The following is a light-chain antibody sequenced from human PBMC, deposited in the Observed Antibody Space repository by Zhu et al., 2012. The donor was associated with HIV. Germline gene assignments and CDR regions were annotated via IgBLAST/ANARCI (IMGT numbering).Light chain of an antibody. Sequence: DIVLTQSPGTLSLSPGERASLSCRASQGVSSTYLGWYQQKPGQAPRLLIYGASSRATGIPDRFSGSGSGTDFTLTISRLEPEDFAVYYCQQYGSSPITFGQGTRLEIK. J-gene: IGKJ5*01. CDR1: QGVSSTY. V-gene: IGKV3-20*01. CDR3: QQYGSSPIT. CDR2: GAS.